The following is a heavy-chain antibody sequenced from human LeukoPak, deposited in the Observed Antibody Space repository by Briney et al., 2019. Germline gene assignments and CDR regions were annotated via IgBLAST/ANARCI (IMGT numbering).Heavy chain of an antibody. CDR2: IYYTGST. D-gene: IGHD1-26*01. J-gene: IGHJ6*02. V-gene: IGHV4-59*12. CDR1: GGSISNYY. Sequence: SETLSLTCTVSGGSISNYYWTWIRQPPGKGLEWIGYIYYTGSTNYNPSLKSRVTMSVDTSKNQFSLRLSSVTAADTAVYYCARPHPIVGATRDGPNYYYYGMDVWGQGTTVTVSS. CDR3: ARPHPIVGATRDGPNYYYYGMDV.